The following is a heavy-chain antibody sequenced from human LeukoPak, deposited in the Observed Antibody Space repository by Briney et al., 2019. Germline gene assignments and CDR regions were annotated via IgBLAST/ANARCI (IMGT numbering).Heavy chain of an antibody. J-gene: IGHJ5*02. Sequence: SESLSLACTVSGRSLSSSSYYWGRLRENPGRGLDGLGRTDYGGSTYYNLSLKSPVTISVDTSKNQFSLNRSSVTAADTAVYYGARPLISPDNWCDPWGQGTLVTVSS. V-gene: IGHV4-39*01. CDR1: GRSLSSSSYY. CDR2: TDYGGST. D-gene: IGHD2-15*01. CDR3: ARPLISPDNWCDP.